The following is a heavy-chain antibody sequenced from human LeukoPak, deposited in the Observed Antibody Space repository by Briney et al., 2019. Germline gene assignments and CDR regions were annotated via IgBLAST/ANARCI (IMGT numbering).Heavy chain of an antibody. CDR2: ISAYNGNT. CDR3: ARVPVPSPPAGIGGYYFDY. Sequence: ASVKVSCKASGYTFTSYGISRVRRAPGQGLEWMGWISAYNGNTNYAQKLQGRVTMTTDTSTSTAYMELRSLRSDDTAVYYCARVPVPSPPAGIGGYYFDYWGQGTLVTVSS. V-gene: IGHV1-18*01. D-gene: IGHD6-13*01. CDR1: GYTFTSYG. J-gene: IGHJ4*02.